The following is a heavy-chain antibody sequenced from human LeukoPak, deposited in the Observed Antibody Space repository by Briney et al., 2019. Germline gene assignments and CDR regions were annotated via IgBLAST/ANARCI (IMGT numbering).Heavy chain of an antibody. V-gene: IGHV4-4*07. CDR2: IYTSGTT. CDR3: ARQYSSSWHMFAFDV. CDR1: GGSIRSYY. Sequence: SETLSLTCTVSGGSIRSYYWSWIRQPAGKGLEWIGRIYTSGTTNYSPSLKSRVTMSVDTSKNQFSLKLSSVTAADTAVYYCARQYSSSWHMFAFDVWGQGTMVTVSS. D-gene: IGHD6-13*01. J-gene: IGHJ3*01.